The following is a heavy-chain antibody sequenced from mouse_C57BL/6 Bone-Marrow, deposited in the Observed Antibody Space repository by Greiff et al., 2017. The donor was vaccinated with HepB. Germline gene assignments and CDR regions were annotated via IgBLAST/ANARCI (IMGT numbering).Heavy chain of an antibody. D-gene: IGHD2-1*01. Sequence: EESGPGLVKPSQSLSLTCSVTGYSITSGYYWNWIRQFPGNKLEWMGYISYDGSNNYNPSLKNRISITRDTSKNQFFLKLNSVTTEDTATYYCARGSQIYYGYAMDYWGQGTSVTVSS. CDR3: ARGSQIYYGYAMDY. J-gene: IGHJ4*01. CDR1: GYSITSGYY. CDR2: ISYDGSN. V-gene: IGHV3-6*01.